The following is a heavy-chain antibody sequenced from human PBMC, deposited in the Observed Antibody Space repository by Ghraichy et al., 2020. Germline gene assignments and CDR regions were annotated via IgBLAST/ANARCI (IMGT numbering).Heavy chain of an antibody. D-gene: IGHD4-17*01. CDR3: AKQTVKYYYYYGMDV. CDR2: ISGSGGST. CDR1: GFTFSSYA. Sequence: LSLTCAASGFTFSSYAMSWVRQAPGKGLEWVSAISGSGGSTYYADSVKGRFTISRDNSKNTLYLQMNSLRAEDTAVYYCAKQTVKYYYYYGMDVWGQGTTVTVSS. J-gene: IGHJ6*02. V-gene: IGHV3-23*01.